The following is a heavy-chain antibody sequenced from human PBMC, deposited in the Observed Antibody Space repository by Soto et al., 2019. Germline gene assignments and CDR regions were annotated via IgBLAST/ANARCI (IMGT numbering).Heavy chain of an antibody. V-gene: IGHV3-23*01. Sequence: GGSLRLSCAASGFTFSSYAMSWVRQGPGKGLEWVSAISGSGGSTYYADSVKGRFTISRDNSKNTLYLQMNSLRAEDTAVYYCAKSVWFGEFVYWGQGTLVTVSS. D-gene: IGHD3-10*01. CDR3: AKSVWFGEFVY. J-gene: IGHJ4*02. CDR1: GFTFSSYA. CDR2: ISGSGGST.